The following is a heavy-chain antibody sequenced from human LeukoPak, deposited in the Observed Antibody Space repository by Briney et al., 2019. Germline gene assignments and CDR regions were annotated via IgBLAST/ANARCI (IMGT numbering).Heavy chain of an antibody. Sequence: GGSLRLSCAASGFSFSNHGMHWVRQAPGKRLEWVAVIWDDGNNKRYANSVNGRFTISRDNSENTLYLQMNGLTAGDTAMYYCARDSYQDYYGRFDPWGQGTLVIVSS. J-gene: IGHJ5*02. V-gene: IGHV3-33*01. D-gene: IGHD3-10*01. CDR1: GFSFSNHG. CDR2: IWDDGNNK. CDR3: ARDSYQDYYGRFDP.